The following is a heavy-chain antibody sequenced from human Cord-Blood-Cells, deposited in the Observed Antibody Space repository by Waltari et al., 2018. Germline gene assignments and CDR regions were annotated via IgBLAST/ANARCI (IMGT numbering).Heavy chain of an antibody. V-gene: IGHV1-69*01. D-gene: IGHD5-12*01. CDR2: IIPIFGTA. CDR1: GGTSSSCA. Sequence: QVQLVQSGAEVKKPGSSVKVSCKAPGGTSSSCATSWVRQAPGQGREWMGGIIPIFGTANYAQKFQGRVTITADESTSTAYMELSSLRSEDTAVYYCARARDGYNYNYFDYWGQGTLVTVSS. J-gene: IGHJ4*02. CDR3: ARARDGYNYNYFDY.